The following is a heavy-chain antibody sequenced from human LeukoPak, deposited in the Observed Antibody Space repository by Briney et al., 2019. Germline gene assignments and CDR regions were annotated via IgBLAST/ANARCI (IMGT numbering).Heavy chain of an antibody. CDR3: AAVVPAAIRYYYYMDV. CDR2: INHSGST. V-gene: IGHV4-34*01. D-gene: IGHD2-2*02. J-gene: IGHJ6*03. Sequence: PSETLSLTCAVYGGSFSGYYWSWIRQPPGKELEWIGEINHSGSTNYNPSLKSRVTISVDTSKNQFSLKLSSVTAADTAVYYCAAVVPAAIRYYYYMDVWGKGTTVTVSS. CDR1: GGSFSGYY.